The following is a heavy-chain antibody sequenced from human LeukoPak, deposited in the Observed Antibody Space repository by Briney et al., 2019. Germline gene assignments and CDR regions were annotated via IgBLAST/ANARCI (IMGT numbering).Heavy chain of an antibody. CDR2: IYTSGST. J-gene: IGHJ4*02. Sequence: SETLSLTCTVSGGPISNYYWSWIRQPAGKGLEWIGRIYTSGSTNYNPSLKSRVTMSVDTSKNQFSLKLSSVTAADTAVYYCARVVSIVGRYYFDYWGQGTLVTVSS. CDR1: GGPISNYY. D-gene: IGHD3-22*01. CDR3: ARVVSIVGRYYFDY. V-gene: IGHV4-4*07.